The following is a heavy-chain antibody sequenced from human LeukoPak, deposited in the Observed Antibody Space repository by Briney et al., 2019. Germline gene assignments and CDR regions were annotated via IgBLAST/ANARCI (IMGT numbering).Heavy chain of an antibody. D-gene: IGHD3-3*01. CDR3: ASSHFSILGVVGLGD. V-gene: IGHV1-46*03. CDR2: INPSGGST. J-gene: IGHJ4*02. CDR1: GYTFTSYY. Sequence: ASVKVSCKASGYTFTSYYMHWVRQAPGQGLEWMGIINPSGGSTSYAQKFQGRVTMTRDTSTSTVYMELSSLRSEDTAVYYCASSHFSILGVVGLGDWGQGTLVTVSS.